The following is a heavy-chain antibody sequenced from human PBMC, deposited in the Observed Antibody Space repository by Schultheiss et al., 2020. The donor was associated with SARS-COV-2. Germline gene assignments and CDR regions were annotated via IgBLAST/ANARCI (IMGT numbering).Heavy chain of an antibody. D-gene: IGHD1-1*01. J-gene: IGHJ4*02. CDR2: ISGSGGST. Sequence: GGSLRLSCAASGFTFSDYYMSWVRQAPGKGLEWVSAISGSGGSTYYADSVKGRFTISRDNSKNTLYLQMNSLKTEDTAVYYCTRGPDDIGYWGQGTLVTVSS. V-gene: IGHV3-23*01. CDR1: GFTFSDYY. CDR3: TRGPDDIGY.